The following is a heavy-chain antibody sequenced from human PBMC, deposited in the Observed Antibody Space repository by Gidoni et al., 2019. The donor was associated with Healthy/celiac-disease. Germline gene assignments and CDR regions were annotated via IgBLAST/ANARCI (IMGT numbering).Heavy chain of an antibody. J-gene: IGHJ6*03. CDR2: ISSSSSYI. CDR3: ARGRDGYNYGYYYYMDV. D-gene: IGHD5-12*01. Sequence: EVQLVESGGGLVKPGGSLRLSCAASGSTFSSYSMNWVRQAPGKGLEWVSSISSSSSYIYYADSVKGRFTISRDNAKNSLYLQMNSLRAEDTAVYYCARGRDGYNYGYYYYMDVWGKGTTVTVSS. CDR1: GSTFSSYS. V-gene: IGHV3-21*01.